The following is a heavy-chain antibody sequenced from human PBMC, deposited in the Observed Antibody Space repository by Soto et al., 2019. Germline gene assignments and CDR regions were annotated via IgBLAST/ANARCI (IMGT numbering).Heavy chain of an antibody. D-gene: IGHD3-10*01. V-gene: IGHV4-34*01. CDR3: ARGAARRFGEGDY. J-gene: IGHJ4*02. CDR2: INHSGST. Sequence: SETLSLTCAVYGGSFSGYYCSWIRQPPGKGLEWIGEINHSGSTNYNPSLKSRVTISVDTSKNQFSLKLSSVTAADTAVYYCARGAARRFGEGDYWGQGTLVTVSS. CDR1: GGSFSGYY.